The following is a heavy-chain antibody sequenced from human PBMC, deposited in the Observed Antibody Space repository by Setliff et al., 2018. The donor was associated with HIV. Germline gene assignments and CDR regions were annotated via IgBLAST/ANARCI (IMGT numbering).Heavy chain of an antibody. CDR3: ARGRGPMGGDAFDV. J-gene: IGHJ3*01. CDR2: VSHSGGT. D-gene: IGHD3-10*01. Sequence: PSETLSLTCAVYGDSISAYYWGWIRQPPGKGLEWVGEVSHSGGTNYSPSLRSRVSVSLDTSKNQFSLKLNSVTAADTAVYFCARGRGPMGGDAFDVWGQGTMVTV. V-gene: IGHV4-34*01. CDR1: GDSISAYY.